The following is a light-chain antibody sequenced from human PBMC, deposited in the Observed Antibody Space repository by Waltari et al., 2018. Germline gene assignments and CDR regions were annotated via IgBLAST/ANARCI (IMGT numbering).Light chain of an antibody. CDR1: QTVYTY. V-gene: IGKV3-11*01. CDR3: LQRVSRPPWT. CDR2: DAS. J-gene: IGKJ1*01. Sequence: ETVLTQSPATLSLSPGERATLSCRASQTVYTYLAWYQQKPGQAPRLLIYDASNRASGVPARFSGSGSGTDFTLTISSLEPEDFAVYYCLQRVSRPPWTFGQRTKVEL.